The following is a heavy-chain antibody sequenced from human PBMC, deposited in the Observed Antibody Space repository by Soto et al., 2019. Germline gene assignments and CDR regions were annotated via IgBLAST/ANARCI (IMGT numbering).Heavy chain of an antibody. D-gene: IGHD3-3*01. J-gene: IGHJ6*03. V-gene: IGHV4-39*01. Sequence: QLQLQESGPGLVKPSETLSLTCTVSGGSISSSSYYWGWIRQPPGKGLEWIGSIYYSGSTYYNPSLKSRGTISVDTSKSQFPLKLSSVTAADTAVYYCARLSRRGYSYYYYYMDVWGKGTTVTVSS. CDR2: IYYSGST. CDR3: ARLSRRGYSYYYYYMDV. CDR1: GGSISSSSYY.